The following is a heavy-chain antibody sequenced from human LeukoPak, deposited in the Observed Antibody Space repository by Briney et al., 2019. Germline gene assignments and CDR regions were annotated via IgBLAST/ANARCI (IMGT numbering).Heavy chain of an antibody. D-gene: IGHD2-21*01. Sequence: SETLSLTCTVSGGSISSYYWSWIRQPAGKGLEWIGRIYTSGSTNYNPSLKSRVTMSVDTSKNQFSLKLSSVTAADTAVYYCARESIVVVRSNTLPIFDYWGQGTLVTVSS. V-gene: IGHV4-4*07. J-gene: IGHJ4*02. CDR2: IYTSGST. CDR3: ARESIVVVRSNTLPIFDY. CDR1: GGSISSYY.